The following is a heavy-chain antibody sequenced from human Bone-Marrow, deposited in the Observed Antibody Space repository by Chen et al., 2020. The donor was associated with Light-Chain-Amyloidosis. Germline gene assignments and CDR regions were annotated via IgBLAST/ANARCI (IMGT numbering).Heavy chain of an antibody. Sequence: EVQLLESGGGLVQPGESLRLSCAASGFTFNSYGMTWVRQAPGKGLEWVSAISGSGGTTFYADSVKGRFTISRDNSKNTLYLQMISLRVEDTATYYCANRGNDYWGQGTLVTVSS. J-gene: IGHJ4*02. CDR2: ISGSGGTT. CDR3: ANRGNDY. CDR1: GFTFNSYG. V-gene: IGHV3-23*01.